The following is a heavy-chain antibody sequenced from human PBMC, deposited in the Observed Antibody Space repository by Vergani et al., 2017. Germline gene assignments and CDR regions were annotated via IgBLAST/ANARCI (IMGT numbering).Heavy chain of an antibody. CDR1: GFTFSSYS. CDR3: ASLHPTIFEVGTLFDI. V-gene: IGHV3-48*01. J-gene: IGHJ3*02. Sequence: EVQLVESGGGLVQPGGSLRLSCAASGFTFSSYSMNWVRQAPGKGLEWVSYISSSSSTIYYADSVKGRFTITRDNAKNSLYLQMNSLRAEDTAVYYCASLHPTIFEVGTLFDIWGQGTMVTVSS. D-gene: IGHD3-3*01. CDR2: ISSSSSTI.